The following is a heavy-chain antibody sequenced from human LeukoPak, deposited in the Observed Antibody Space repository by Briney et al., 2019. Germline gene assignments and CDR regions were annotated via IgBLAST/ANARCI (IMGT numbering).Heavy chain of an antibody. CDR1: GFTFSTYW. CDR3: ARDHSSWELPSDY. CDR2: INTDGSST. V-gene: IGHV3-74*01. Sequence: GGSLRLSCAASGFTFSTYWMHWVRQAPGEGLVWVSDINTDGSSTRYADSVKGRFTISRDNAKNTLYLQMNSLRAEDTAVYYCARDHSSWELPSDYWGQGTRVTVSS. D-gene: IGHD4-23*01. J-gene: IGHJ4*02.